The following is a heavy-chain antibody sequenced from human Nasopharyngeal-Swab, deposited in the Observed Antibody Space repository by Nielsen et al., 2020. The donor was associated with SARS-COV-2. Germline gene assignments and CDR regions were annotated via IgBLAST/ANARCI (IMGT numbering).Heavy chain of an antibody. CDR1: GFTFSSYA. CDR2: ISGSGGST. Sequence: GESLKLSCAASGFTFSSYAMSWVRQAPGKGLEWVSAISGSGGSTYYADSVKGRFTISRDNSKNTLYLQMNSLRAEDTAVYYCAKCMSIAVAFDYWGQGTLVTVSS. CDR3: AKCMSIAVAFDY. V-gene: IGHV3-23*01. J-gene: IGHJ4*02. D-gene: IGHD6-19*01.